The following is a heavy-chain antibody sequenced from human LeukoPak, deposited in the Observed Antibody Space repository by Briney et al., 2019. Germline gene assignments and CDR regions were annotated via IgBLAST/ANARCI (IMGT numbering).Heavy chain of an antibody. J-gene: IGHJ3*02. Sequence: PGGSLRLSCAASGFTFSDYYMSWIRQAPGKGLEWVSYISSSSSYTNYADSVKGRFTISRDNAKNSLYLQMNSLRAEDTAVCYCARDRHGDYGLGALDIWGQGTMVTVSS. CDR2: ISSSSSYT. CDR3: ARDRHGDYGLGALDI. CDR1: GFTFSDYY. D-gene: IGHD4-17*01. V-gene: IGHV3-11*06.